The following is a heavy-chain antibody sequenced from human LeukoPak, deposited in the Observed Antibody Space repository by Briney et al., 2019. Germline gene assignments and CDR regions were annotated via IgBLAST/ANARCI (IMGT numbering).Heavy chain of an antibody. CDR2: IYPGDSDT. Sequence: GESLKISCKGSGYSFTSYWIGWVRQMPGKGLEWMGIIYPGDSDTRYSPSFQGQVTISADKSINTAYLQWSSLKASDTAMYYCASRGVGYSYGYGFDYWGQGTLVTVSS. CDR1: GYSFTSYW. V-gene: IGHV5-51*01. J-gene: IGHJ4*02. D-gene: IGHD5-18*01. CDR3: ASRGVGYSYGYGFDY.